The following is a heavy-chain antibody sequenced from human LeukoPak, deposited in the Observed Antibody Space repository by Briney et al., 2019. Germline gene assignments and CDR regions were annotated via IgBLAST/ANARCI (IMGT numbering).Heavy chain of an antibody. J-gene: IGHJ1*01. Sequence: PSETLSLTCAVYGGSFSGYYWSWIRQPPGKGLEWIGEINHSGSTNYNPSLKSRVTISVDTSKNQFSLKLSSVTAADTAVYYCARRGPVAGTGEIQHWGQGTLVTVSS. CDR3: ARRGPVAGTGEIQH. V-gene: IGHV4-34*01. CDR2: INHSGST. CDR1: GGSFSGYY. D-gene: IGHD6-19*01.